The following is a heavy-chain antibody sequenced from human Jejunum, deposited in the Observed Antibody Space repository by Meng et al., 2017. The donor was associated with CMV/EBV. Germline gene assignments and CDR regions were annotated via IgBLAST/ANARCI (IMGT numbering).Heavy chain of an antibody. CDR2: VYMSGST. CDR3: ARDRMAAPGTFEY. CDR1: GGSISGYY. V-gene: IGHV4-4*07. J-gene: IGHJ4*02. D-gene: IGHD6-13*01. Sequence: VHLQESGPHLVEPAYPLSLTCTVPGGSISGYYGNWIRPPAGKGLEWIGRVYMSGSTNYNPFLRSRVAVSVDTSKTQFSLRLTSVTAADTAVYYCARDRMAAPGTFEYWGQGTLVTVSS.